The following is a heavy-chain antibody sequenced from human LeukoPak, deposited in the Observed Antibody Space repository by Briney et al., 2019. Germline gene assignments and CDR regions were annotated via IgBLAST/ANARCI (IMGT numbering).Heavy chain of an antibody. CDR1: GFTFSSYG. Sequence: GRSLRLSCAASGFTFSSYGMHWVRQAPGKGLEWVAVIWYDGSNKYYADSVKGRFTISRDNSKNTLYLQMNSLRAEDTAVYYCAKDHRIFGVEGEYFQHWGQGTLVTVSS. D-gene: IGHD3-3*02. CDR2: IWYDGSNK. CDR3: AKDHRIFGVEGEYFQH. J-gene: IGHJ1*01. V-gene: IGHV3-33*06.